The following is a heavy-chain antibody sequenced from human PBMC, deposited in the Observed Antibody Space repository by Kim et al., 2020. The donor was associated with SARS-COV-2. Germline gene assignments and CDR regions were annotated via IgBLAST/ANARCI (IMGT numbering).Heavy chain of an antibody. J-gene: IGHJ4*02. Sequence: SETLSLTCAVSGGSISSSNWWSWVRQPPGKGLEWIGEIYHSGSTNYNPSLKSRVTISVDKSKNQFSLKLSSVTAADTAVYYCARTTSYYYGSGTQTFYFDYWGQGTLVTVSS. CDR3: ARTTSYYYGSGTQTFYFDY. CDR1: GGSISSSNW. CDR2: IYHSGST. D-gene: IGHD3-10*01. V-gene: IGHV4-4*02.